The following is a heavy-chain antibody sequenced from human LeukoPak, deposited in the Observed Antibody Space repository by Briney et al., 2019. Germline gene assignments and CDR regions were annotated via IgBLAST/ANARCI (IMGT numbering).Heavy chain of an antibody. V-gene: IGHV3-48*01. D-gene: IGHD5-18*01. CDR3: ARIVLYSYGSANFDY. Sequence: GGSLRLSCAASGFTFSSYSMDWVRQAPGKGLDWVSYISSSSSTIYYADSVKGRFTISRDNAKNSLYLQMNSLRAEDTAVYYCARIVLYSYGSANFDYWGQGTLVTVSS. CDR1: GFTFSSYS. J-gene: IGHJ4*02. CDR2: ISSSSSTI.